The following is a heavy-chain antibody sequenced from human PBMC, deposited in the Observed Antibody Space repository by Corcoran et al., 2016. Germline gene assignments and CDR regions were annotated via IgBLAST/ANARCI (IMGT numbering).Heavy chain of an antibody. CDR1: GFTFTNAW. CDR3: ARAVGAGTTGGDDGMDD. CDR2: IKSINDGRTI. Sequence: EVQLVESGGGLVKPGGSLRLSCAASGFTFTNAWMNWVRQAPGKGLEWVGRIKSINDGRTIAYADPVKGRFPISRDNSKNTLYLQMNSLKAEETAVYYCARAVGAGTTGGDDGMDDWGQGTPVTVSS. V-gene: IGHV3-15*07. D-gene: IGHD6-13*01. J-gene: IGHJ6*02.